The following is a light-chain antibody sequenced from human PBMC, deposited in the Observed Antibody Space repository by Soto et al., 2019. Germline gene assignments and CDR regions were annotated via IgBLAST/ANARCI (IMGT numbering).Light chain of an antibody. CDR3: RTGDSSLSTYD. CDR2: DNN. V-gene: IGLV1-51*01. Sequence: SVLRQPHQESADPGEKVNVACCGNSSNIGNNFISWYQQLPGTAPKLLIYDNNKRPSGIPDRFSGSKSGTSATLGITGLQSGDEANYNGRTGDSSLSTYDFGAGAKVTVL. CDR1: SSNIGNNF. J-gene: IGLJ1*01.